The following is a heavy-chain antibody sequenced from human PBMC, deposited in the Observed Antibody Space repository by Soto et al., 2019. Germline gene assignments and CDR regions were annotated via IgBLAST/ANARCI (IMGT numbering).Heavy chain of an antibody. Sequence: PSETLSLTCTVSGGSISSYYWSWIRQPPGKGLEWIGYIYYSGSTNYNPSLKSRVTISVDTSKNQFSLKLSSVTAADTAVYYCARHVADLAAVFDYWGQGTLVTVSS. V-gene: IGHV4-59*08. CDR1: GGSISSYY. CDR2: IYYSGST. D-gene: IGHD6-25*01. CDR3: ARHVADLAAVFDY. J-gene: IGHJ4*02.